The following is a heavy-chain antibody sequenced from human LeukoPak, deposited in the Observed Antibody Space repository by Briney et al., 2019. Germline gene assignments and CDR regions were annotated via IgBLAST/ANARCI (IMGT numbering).Heavy chain of an antibody. V-gene: IGHV4-39*01. D-gene: IGHD5-18*01. Sequence: SETLSLTCTVSGGSISSSSYHWGWIRQPPGKGLEWIGSIYYSGSTYYNPSLKSRVTISVDMSKNQFSLKLSSVTAADTAVYYCATTTRSYVDTANYWGQGTLVTVSS. CDR1: GGSISSSSYH. J-gene: IGHJ4*02. CDR2: IYYSGST. CDR3: ATTTRSYVDTANY.